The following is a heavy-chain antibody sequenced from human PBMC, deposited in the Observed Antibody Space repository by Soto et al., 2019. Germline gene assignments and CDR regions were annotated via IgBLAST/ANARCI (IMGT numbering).Heavy chain of an antibody. CDR2: INPNSGGA. V-gene: IGHV1-2*02. D-gene: IGHD6-19*01. CDR3: ARDQSPSSGWPGMDI. CDR1: GYTFTDYY. J-gene: IGHJ6*02. Sequence: ASVKVSCKASGYTFTDYYMHWVRQAPGQGLEWMGWINPNSGGANYAQKFQGRVTMTRDTSISTAYMELNRLRSDDTAVYYCARDQSPSSGWPGMDIWGQGTTVTVSS.